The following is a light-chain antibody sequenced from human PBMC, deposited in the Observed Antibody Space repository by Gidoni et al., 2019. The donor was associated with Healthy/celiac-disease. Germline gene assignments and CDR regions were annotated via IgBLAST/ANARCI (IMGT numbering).Light chain of an antibody. Sequence: EIVMTQSPATLSVSPGERATLSCSASQSVSSNFAWYQQKHSPAPRLRIHGASTSDTATPTRFSGSGSGTEFNLTISSLQSEDFAVYYCQQYNNWSSAYTFGQGTKLEIK. J-gene: IGKJ2*01. CDR2: GAS. V-gene: IGKV3-15*01. CDR1: QSVSSN. CDR3: QQYNNWSSAYT.